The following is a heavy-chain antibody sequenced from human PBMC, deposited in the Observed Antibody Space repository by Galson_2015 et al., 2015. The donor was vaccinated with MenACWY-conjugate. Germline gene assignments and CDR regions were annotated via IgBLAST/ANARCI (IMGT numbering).Heavy chain of an antibody. Sequence: SLRLSCAVSGFNFSSYGLAWVRQAPGKGLEWVSAISGSGTTKYDADSVKGRFTISRDNSKNTLYLQMNSLRAEDTAVYYCAKNRFGGRPYYFDYWGQGTLVTVSP. D-gene: IGHD2-15*01. J-gene: IGHJ4*02. CDR3: AKNRFGGRPYYFDY. V-gene: IGHV3-23*01. CDR1: GFNFSSYG. CDR2: ISGSGTTK.